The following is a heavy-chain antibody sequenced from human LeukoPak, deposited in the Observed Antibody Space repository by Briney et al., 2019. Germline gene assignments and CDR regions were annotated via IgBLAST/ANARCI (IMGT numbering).Heavy chain of an antibody. CDR2: IYSGGST. V-gene: IGHV3-53*01. J-gene: IGHJ5*02. Sequence: GGSLRLSCAASGFTVSSNYMSWVRQAPGKGLEWVSVIYSGGSTYYADSVKGRFTISRDNSKNTLYLQMNSLRAEDTAVYYCAREEQLQYNWFDPWGQGILVTVSP. CDR1: GFTVSSNY. CDR3: AREEQLQYNWFDP. D-gene: IGHD6-6*01.